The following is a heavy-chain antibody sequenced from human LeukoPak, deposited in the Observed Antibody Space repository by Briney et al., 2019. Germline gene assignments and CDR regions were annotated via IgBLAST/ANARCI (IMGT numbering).Heavy chain of an antibody. CDR1: GYTFTSYD. CDR3: ARGYYDSSGYSLVNDY. D-gene: IGHD3-22*01. V-gene: IGHV1-8*01. Sequence: ASVKVSCKASGYTFTSYDINWVRQATGQGLEWMGWMNPNSGNTGYAQKFQGRVTMTRNTSISTAYMELSRLRSEDTAVYYCARGYYDSSGYSLVNDYWGQGTLVTVSS. CDR2: MNPNSGNT. J-gene: IGHJ4*02.